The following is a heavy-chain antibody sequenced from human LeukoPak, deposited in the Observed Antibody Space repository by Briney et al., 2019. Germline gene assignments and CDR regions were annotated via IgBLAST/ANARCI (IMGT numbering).Heavy chain of an antibody. CDR3: ARAIPAVAGLRVDAFDI. D-gene: IGHD6-19*01. CDR2: ISYDGSNK. CDR1: GFTFSSYA. J-gene: IGHJ3*02. V-gene: IGHV3-30-3*01. Sequence: GGSLRLSCAASGFTFSSYAMHWVRQAPGKGLEWVAVISYDGSNKYYADSVKGRFTISRDNSKNTLYLQMNSLRAEDAAVYYCARAIPAVAGLRVDAFDIWGQGTMVTVSS.